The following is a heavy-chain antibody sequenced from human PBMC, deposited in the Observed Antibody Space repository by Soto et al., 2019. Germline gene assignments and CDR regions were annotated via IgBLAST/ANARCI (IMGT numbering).Heavy chain of an antibody. CDR3: AKAGGVRVIDAFDV. J-gene: IGHJ3*01. CDR1: GFTFSDYA. V-gene: IGHV3-23*01. Sequence: GGSLRLSCTASGFTFSDYAMSWVRQPPGKGLEWVAAVSVDGGGTYFADSVKGRFTISRDSSKNTLSLQMNSLRAEDTALYYCAKAGGVRVIDAFDVWGQGTMVTVSS. CDR2: VSVDGGGT. D-gene: IGHD2-8*01.